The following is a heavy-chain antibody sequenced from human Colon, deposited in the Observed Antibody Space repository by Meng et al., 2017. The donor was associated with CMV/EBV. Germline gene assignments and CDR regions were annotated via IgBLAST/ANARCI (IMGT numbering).Heavy chain of an antibody. J-gene: IGHJ3*02. CDR2: ISTQSLTT. D-gene: IGHD3-16*02. Sequence: GESLKISCVASGFTLSSYDMHWVRQAPGKGLEWISHISTQSLTTVYADSVKGRFSISRDNAKNSVYLQMNSLRAEDTAVYYCARKGWNYREAFDMWGQGTRVTVSS. CDR3: ARKGWNYREAFDM. V-gene: IGHV3-48*03. CDR1: GFTLSSYD.